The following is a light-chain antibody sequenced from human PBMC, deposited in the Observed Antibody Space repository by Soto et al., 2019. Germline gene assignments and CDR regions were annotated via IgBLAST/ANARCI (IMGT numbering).Light chain of an antibody. CDR2: GAS. CDR3: QQYGRLPLT. V-gene: IGKV3-20*01. CDR1: QSVSSSY. J-gene: IGKJ1*01. Sequence: EIVLTQSPGTLSLSPGERATLSCRASQSVSSSYLAWYQQKPGQAPRLLIYGASSRATGIPDRFSGSGSGTDFTLTISRLEPEDVAVYYCQQYGRLPLTFGQGTKVDIK.